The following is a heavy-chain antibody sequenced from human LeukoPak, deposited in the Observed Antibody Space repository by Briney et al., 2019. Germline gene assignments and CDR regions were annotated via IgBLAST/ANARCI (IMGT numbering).Heavy chain of an antibody. CDR3: AKATGTFYYFDY. CDR1: GFTFSSYA. D-gene: IGHD1-1*01. CDR2: ISYDGSNK. V-gene: IGHV3-30-3*01. J-gene: IGHJ4*02. Sequence: GRSLRLSCAASGFTFSSYAMHWVRQAPGKGLEWVAVISYDGSNKYYADSVKGRFTISRDNSKNTLYLQMNSLRAEDTAVYYCAKATGTFYYFDYWGQGTLVTVSS.